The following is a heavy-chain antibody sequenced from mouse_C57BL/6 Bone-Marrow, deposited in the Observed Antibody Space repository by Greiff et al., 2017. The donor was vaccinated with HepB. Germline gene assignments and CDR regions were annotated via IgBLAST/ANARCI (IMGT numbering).Heavy chain of an antibody. V-gene: IGHV1-19*01. Sequence: EVKLQESGPVLVKPGASVKMSCKASGYTFTDYYMNWVKQSHGKSLEWIGVINPYNGGTSYNQKFKGKATLTVDKSSSTAYMELNSLTSEDSAVYYCAREGSCIYYGNYPFDYWGQGTTLTVSS. CDR1: GYTFTDYY. D-gene: IGHD2-1*01. CDR3: AREGSCIYYGNYPFDY. J-gene: IGHJ2*01. CDR2: INPYNGGT.